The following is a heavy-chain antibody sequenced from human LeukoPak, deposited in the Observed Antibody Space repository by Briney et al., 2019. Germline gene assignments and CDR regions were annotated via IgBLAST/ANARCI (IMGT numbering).Heavy chain of an antibody. CDR1: GYTFTSYY. V-gene: IGHV1-46*01. CDR3: ARDGTNYSSSGGGWFDP. J-gene: IGHJ5*02. CDR2: INPSGGST. Sequence: ASVKVSCKASGYTFTSYYMHWVLQAPGQGLEWMGIINPSGGSTSYAQKFQGRVTMTRDTSTSTVYMELSSLRSEDTAVYYCARDGTNYSSSGGGWFDPWGQGTLVTVSS. D-gene: IGHD6-13*01.